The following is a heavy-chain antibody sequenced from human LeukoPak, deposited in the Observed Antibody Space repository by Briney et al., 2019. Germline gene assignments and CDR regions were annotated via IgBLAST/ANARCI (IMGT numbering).Heavy chain of an antibody. CDR2: ISYDGSSE. D-gene: IGHD6-19*01. Sequence: GGSLRLSCAASGFTFSSYTMHRVRHAPGKGLEWVAVISYDGSSEYYADSVKGRFTISRDNSKNTLYLQMNSLRAEDTAVYYCARDYMPYSSGWYYFDYWGQGTLVTVSS. V-gene: IGHV3-30*01. CDR1: GFTFSSYT. J-gene: IGHJ4*02. CDR3: ARDYMPYSSGWYYFDY.